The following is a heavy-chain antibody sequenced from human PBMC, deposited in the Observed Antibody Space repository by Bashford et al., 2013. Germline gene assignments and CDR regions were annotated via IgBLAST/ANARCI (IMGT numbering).Heavy chain of an antibody. Sequence: GGSRETLLCQALDSPFSGYWMSWVRQAPGKGLEWVASISRDGSATSYVGSVKGRFTISRNNAENSLFLQMSSLRAEDTAVYYCARDSGFYTFDYWGQGTLVTVSS. V-gene: IGHV3-7*03. J-gene: IGHJ4*02. CDR1: DSPFSGYW. CDR3: ARDSGFYTFDY. D-gene: IGHD6-19*01. CDR2: ISRDGSAT.